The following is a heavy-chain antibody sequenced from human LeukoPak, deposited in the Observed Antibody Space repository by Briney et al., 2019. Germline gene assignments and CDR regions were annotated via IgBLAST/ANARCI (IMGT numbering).Heavy chain of an antibody. CDR3: ARVGDYGTTKTDDY. J-gene: IGHJ4*02. CDR1: GDSISSGDYY. D-gene: IGHD4-17*01. V-gene: IGHV4-61*02. Sequence: SETLSLTCTVSGDSISSGDYYWSWIRQPAGKGLEWIGRISSSGSTNYNPSLKSRVTISVDTSKNQFSLKLSSVTAADTAVYYCARVGDYGTTKTDDYWGQGTLVTVSS. CDR2: ISSSGST.